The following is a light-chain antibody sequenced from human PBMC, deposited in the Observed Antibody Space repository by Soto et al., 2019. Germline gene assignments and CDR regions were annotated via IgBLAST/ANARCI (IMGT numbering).Light chain of an antibody. CDR3: GSDTSSKTLV. CDR1: NTDVGHDDF. CDR2: DVS. J-gene: IGLJ3*02. Sequence: QSALTQPASVSASPGQSITITCTGSNTDVGHDDFVSWYQQHPGKAPRLMIYDVSRRPSGVSDRFSGSKSGNTAYLTISGLQAEDEADYYCGSDTSSKTLVFGGGTKVTV. V-gene: IGLV2-14*03.